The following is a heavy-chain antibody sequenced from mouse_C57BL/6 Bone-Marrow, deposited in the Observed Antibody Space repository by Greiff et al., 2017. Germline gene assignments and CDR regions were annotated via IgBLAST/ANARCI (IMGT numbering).Heavy chain of an antibody. CDR2: INPSTGGT. Sequence: EVQGVESGPELVKPGASVKISCKASGYSFTGYYMNWVKQSPEKSLEWIGEINPSTGGTTYNQKFKAKATLTVDKSSSTAYMQLKSLTSEDSAVYYCARHYSNYCLRPNYAMDYWGQGTSVTVSS. CDR1: GYSFTGYY. CDR3: ARHYSNYCLRPNYAMDY. J-gene: IGHJ4*01. D-gene: IGHD2-5*01. V-gene: IGHV1-42*01.